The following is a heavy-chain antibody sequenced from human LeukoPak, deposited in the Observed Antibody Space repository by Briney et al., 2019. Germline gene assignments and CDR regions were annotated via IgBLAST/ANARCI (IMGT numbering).Heavy chain of an antibody. J-gene: IGHJ5*02. Sequence: GGSLRLSCAAYGFTFSSYSMNWVRQAPGKGLEWVSSISSSSSYIYYADSVKGRFTISRDNAKNSLYLQMNSLRAEDTAVYYCATLAHIVVVPAATYNWFDPWGQGTLVTVSS. D-gene: IGHD2-2*01. CDR1: GFTFSSYS. CDR3: ATLAHIVVVPAATYNWFDP. CDR2: ISSSSSYI. V-gene: IGHV3-21*01.